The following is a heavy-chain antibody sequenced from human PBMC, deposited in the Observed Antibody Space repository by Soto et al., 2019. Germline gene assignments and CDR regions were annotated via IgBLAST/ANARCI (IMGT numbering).Heavy chain of an antibody. Sequence: SGGSLRLSCAASGFTFSNIAMHWVRQAPGKGLEWVAAISYDGTYRPYADFARGRFTISRDNSQKTLYLQMNSLRPEDTALYYCATDRALGATLGAIDFWGQGTLVTVS. CDR1: GFTFSNIA. D-gene: IGHD1-26*01. V-gene: IGHV3-30-3*01. J-gene: IGHJ4*02. CDR3: ATDRALGATLGAIDF. CDR2: ISYDGTYR.